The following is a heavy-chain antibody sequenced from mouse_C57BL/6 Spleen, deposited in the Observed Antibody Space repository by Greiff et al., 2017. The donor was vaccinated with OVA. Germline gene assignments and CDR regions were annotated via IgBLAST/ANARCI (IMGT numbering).Heavy chain of an antibody. V-gene: IGHV1-15*01. Sequence: QVQLQQSGAELVRPGASVTLSCKASGYTFTDYEMHWVKQTPVHGLEWIGAIDPETGGTAYNQKFKGKAILTADKSSSTAYMELRSLTSEDSAVYYCTREGLYDGLLAYWGQGTLVTVSA. CDR2: IDPETGGT. D-gene: IGHD2-3*01. CDR1: GYTFTDYE. J-gene: IGHJ3*01. CDR3: TREGLYDGLLAY.